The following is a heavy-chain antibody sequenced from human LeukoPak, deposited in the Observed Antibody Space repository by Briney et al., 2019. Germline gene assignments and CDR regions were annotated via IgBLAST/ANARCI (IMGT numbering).Heavy chain of an antibody. CDR3: ARDGLYYDILTGYYRRGYFDY. V-gene: IGHV4-4*07. J-gene: IGHJ4*02. CDR2: IYTSGST. CDR1: GGSIRSYY. Sequence: SETLSLTCTVSGGSIRSYYWSWIRQPAGKGLEWIGRIYTSGSTNYNPSLKSRVTMSVDTSKNQFSLKLSSVTAADTAVYYCARDGLYYDILTGYYRRGYFDYWGQGTLVTVSS. D-gene: IGHD3-9*01.